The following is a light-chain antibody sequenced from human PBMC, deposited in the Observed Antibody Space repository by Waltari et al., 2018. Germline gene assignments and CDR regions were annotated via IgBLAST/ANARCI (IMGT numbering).Light chain of an antibody. CDR3: QQYNNWPLT. J-gene: IGKJ4*01. CDR2: GAS. CDR1: QSVSSN. V-gene: IGKV3-15*01. Sequence: PGERATLSCRASQSVSSNLAWYQQKPGQAPRLLIYGASTRATGIPARFSGSGSGTEFTLTISSLQSEDFAVYYCQQYNNWPLTFGGGTKVEIK.